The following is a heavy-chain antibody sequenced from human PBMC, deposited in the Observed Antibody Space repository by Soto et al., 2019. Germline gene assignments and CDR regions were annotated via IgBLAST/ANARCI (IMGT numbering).Heavy chain of an antibody. V-gene: IGHV4-39*07. CDR3: ATLPPRVVVSVLPIPT. D-gene: IGHD2-21*01. Sequence: SETLSLTCTVSGGSITSSDYYWGWIRQPPGKGLECVGTTYHDGSTPYNPSLKSRVSSSLDKSNNQFSLNLNSLTAADAAVYYCATLPPRVVVSVLPIPTWGQGAQVTVSS. CDR2: TYHDGST. J-gene: IGHJ4*02. CDR1: GGSITSSDYY.